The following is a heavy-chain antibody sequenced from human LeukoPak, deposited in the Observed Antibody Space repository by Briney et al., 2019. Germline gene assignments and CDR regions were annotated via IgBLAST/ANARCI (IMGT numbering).Heavy chain of an antibody. CDR3: ARSRPGTEAGQPNFDY. CDR1: GFTFSTYS. Sequence: GGSLRLSCAASGFTFSTYSMSWVRQAPGKGLEWVSYISSISSIIYYADSVKGRFTISRDNAKSSLYLQMNSLRAEDTAGYYCARSRPGTEAGQPNFDYWGQGTLVTVSS. V-gene: IGHV3-48*01. CDR2: ISSISSII. D-gene: IGHD6-13*01. J-gene: IGHJ4*02.